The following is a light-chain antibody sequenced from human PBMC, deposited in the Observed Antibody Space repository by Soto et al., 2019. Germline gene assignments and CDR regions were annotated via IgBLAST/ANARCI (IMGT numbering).Light chain of an antibody. J-gene: IGLJ2*01. V-gene: IGLV2-14*01. CDR2: GVS. CDR3: SSYTSTTLV. CDR1: SSDVGGSNH. Sequence: QSVLTQPASVSGSPGQSITISCTGTSSDVGGSNHVSWYQQHPGKAPKLMIYGVSNRPSGISNRVSGSKSGNTASLTISGLQAEDEADYYCSSYTSTTLVFGGGTKLTV.